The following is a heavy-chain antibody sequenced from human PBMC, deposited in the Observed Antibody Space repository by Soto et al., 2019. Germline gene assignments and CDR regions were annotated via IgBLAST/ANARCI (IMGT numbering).Heavy chain of an antibody. J-gene: IGHJ5*02. CDR1: GYTFTSYD. CDR2: MNPNSGNT. CDR3: ARGIFDP. V-gene: IGHV1-8*01. Sequence: ASVKVSCKASGYTFTSYDINWVRQATGQGFEWMGRMNPNSGNTGYAQKFQGRVTMTRDTSITTAYMELSSLRSEDTAVYYCARGIFDPWGQGTLVTVSS.